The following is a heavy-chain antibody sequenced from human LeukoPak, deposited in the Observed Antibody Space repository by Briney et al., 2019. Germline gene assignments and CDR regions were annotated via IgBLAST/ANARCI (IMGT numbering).Heavy chain of an antibody. D-gene: IGHD6-19*01. CDR3: AGGGQWLAFDS. J-gene: IGHJ4*02. CDR2: LYHSGTT. CDR1: GGSISSYY. Sequence: PSETLSLTCSVSGGSISSYYWSWIRQPPGKGLEWIGCLYHSGTTTYNPSLKSRITISVDTSRNQFSLKLNSMTAADTALYFCAGGGQWLAFDSWGKGTLVTVSS. V-gene: IGHV4-59*01.